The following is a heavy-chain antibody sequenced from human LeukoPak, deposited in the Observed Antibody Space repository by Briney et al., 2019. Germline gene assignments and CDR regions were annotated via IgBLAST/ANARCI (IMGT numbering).Heavy chain of an antibody. CDR2: ISSGSSYI. V-gene: IGHV3-21*01. CDR3: ARVPSDY. Sequence: GGSLRLSCAASGFTFITYSMNWVRQAPGKGLEWVSSISSGSSYIYYADSVKGRFTISRDNAKNSLYLQMNSLRAEDTAMYFCARVPSDYWGQGTLVTVSS. J-gene: IGHJ4*02. CDR1: GFTFITYS.